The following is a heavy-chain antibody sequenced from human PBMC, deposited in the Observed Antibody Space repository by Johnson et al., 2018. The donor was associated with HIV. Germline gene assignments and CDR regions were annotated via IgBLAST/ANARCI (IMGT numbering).Heavy chain of an antibody. V-gene: IGHV3-7*05. CDR2: IKQDGSEK. D-gene: IGHD3-10*01. J-gene: IGHJ3*02. CDR1: GFTFSSYW. Sequence: MLLVESGGGVVQPGRSLRLSCAASGFTFSSYWMSWVRKAPGKGLEWVANIKQDGSEKYYVDSVKGRFTISRDNAKNSLYLQMNSLRAEDPAVYYCAREGGVTMVDGFDIWGQGTIVTVSS. CDR3: AREGGVTMVDGFDI.